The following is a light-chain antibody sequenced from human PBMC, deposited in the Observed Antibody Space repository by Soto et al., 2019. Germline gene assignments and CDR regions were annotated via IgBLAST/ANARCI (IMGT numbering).Light chain of an antibody. CDR1: QIISSH. CDR2: GAS. V-gene: IGKV3-15*01. J-gene: IGKJ4*01. Sequence: EIVMTQSPATLSVSPGGRSTLSCRASQIISSHLAWYQQKPGQAPRLLIYGASTRATGIPARFSGSGSGTDFTLTISGLQSEDFAVYYCQQYNDWPLTFGGGTKVEIK. CDR3: QQYNDWPLT.